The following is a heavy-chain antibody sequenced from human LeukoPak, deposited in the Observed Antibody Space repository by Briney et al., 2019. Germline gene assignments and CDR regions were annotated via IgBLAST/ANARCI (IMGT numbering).Heavy chain of an antibody. D-gene: IGHD2-21*01. CDR3: ARPRRYCGGDCYSFDY. V-gene: IGHV1-2*02. J-gene: IGHJ4*02. CDR2: INPNSGGT. Sequence: ASVKVSCKASGYTFTGYYMHWVRQTPGQGLEWMGWINPNSGGTNYAQKFQGRVTMTRDTSISTAYMELSRLRSDDTAVYYCARPRRYCGGDCYSFDYWGQGTLVTVSS. CDR1: GYTFTGYY.